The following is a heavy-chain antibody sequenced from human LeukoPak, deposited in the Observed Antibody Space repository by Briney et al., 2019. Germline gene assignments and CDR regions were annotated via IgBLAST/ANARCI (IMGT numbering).Heavy chain of an antibody. CDR2: VYYSGTT. CDR1: GGSISSSDHY. CDR3: ARQRRWIQQI. D-gene: IGHD5-24*01. V-gene: IGHV4-39*01. Sequence: SETLSLTCTVSGGSISSSDHYWGWIRQSPGMGLEWIGSVYYSGTTYYNPSLKSRVTISVDTSKNQFSLKLSSVTAADTAVYYCARQRRWIQQIWGQGTLVPASS. J-gene: IGHJ4*02.